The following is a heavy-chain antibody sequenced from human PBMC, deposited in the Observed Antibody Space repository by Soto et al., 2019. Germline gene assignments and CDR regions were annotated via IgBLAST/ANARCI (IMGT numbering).Heavy chain of an antibody. CDR2: NYYSGIT. D-gene: IGHD2-21*02. V-gene: IGHV4-59*12. Sequence: SETLSLTCSVSGASISSNHWTWIRQPPGKGLEWIGYNYYSGITYYNPSLKSRVTISLDTSKNQFSLKLSSVTAADTAVYYCARKGDHDAFDIWGQGTLVTVSS. CDR3: ARKGDHDAFDI. J-gene: IGHJ3*02. CDR1: GASISSNH.